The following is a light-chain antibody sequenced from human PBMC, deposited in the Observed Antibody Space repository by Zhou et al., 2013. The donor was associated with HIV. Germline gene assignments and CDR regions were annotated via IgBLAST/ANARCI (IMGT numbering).Light chain of an antibody. Sequence: EIVMTQSPATLSVSPGERVTLSCRASQSIGNNLAWYQQKPGQAPRLLIYGASSRATGIPDRFSGSGSGTDFTLTISRLEPEDFAVYYCQQRSNWLTFGGGTKVEIK. CDR3: QQRSNWLT. V-gene: IGKV3D-20*02. CDR1: QSIGNN. CDR2: GAS. J-gene: IGKJ4*01.